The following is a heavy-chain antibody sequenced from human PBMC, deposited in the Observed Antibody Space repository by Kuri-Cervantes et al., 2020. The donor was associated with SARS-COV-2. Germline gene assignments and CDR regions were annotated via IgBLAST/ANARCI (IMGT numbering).Heavy chain of an antibody. J-gene: IGHJ5*02. CDR2: IYYSGST. CDR1: GGSNSSYY. V-gene: IGHV4-59*08. D-gene: IGHD7-27*01. Sequence: SETLSLTCTVSGGSNSSYYWSWIRQPPGKGLEWIGYIYYSGSTNYNPSLKSRVTISVDTSKNQFSLKLTSVTAADTAVYYCARGTGDIDQWGQGTLVTVSS. CDR3: ARGTGDIDQ.